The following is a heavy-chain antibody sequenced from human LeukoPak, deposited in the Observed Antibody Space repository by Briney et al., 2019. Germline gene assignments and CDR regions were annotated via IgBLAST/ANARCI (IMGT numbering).Heavy chain of an antibody. CDR2: ISYDESQK. CDR1: GFTLSSFT. CDR3: ARAYDSSWHNFDY. D-gene: IGHD6-13*01. J-gene: IGHJ4*02. V-gene: IGHV3-30-3*01. Sequence: GRSLRLSCAASGFTLSSFTMHWVRHNPGKGLEWVAVISYDESQKWYADSVKGRFTTSRDISKNTLYLEMDSLRYEDTAVYYCARAYDSSWHNFDYWGQGSLVTVSS.